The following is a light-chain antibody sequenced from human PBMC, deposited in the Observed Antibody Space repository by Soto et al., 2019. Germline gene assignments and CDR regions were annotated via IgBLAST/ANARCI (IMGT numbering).Light chain of an antibody. CDR2: GAS. CDR1: QGVSSSY. J-gene: IGKJ3*01. Sequence: EVVLTQSPGTLDLSPGERATLSCRASQGVSSSYLAWYQQKPGQAPRLLIYGASRSATGIPDRFSGSGPRTDFTLTISILQAEDVAVYYCQHYGSSPFTFGPGTKEDIK. V-gene: IGKV3-20*01. CDR3: QHYGSSPFT.